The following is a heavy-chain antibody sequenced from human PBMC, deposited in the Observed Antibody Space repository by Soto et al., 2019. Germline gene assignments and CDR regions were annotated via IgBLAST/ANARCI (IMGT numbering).Heavy chain of an antibody. V-gene: IGHV3-23*01. CDR3: AIYIPGVGYYGMDV. D-gene: IGHD2-2*01. CDR1: GFTFSSYA. CDR2: IGESGTPT. Sequence: EVQLLESGGGLVQPGGSLRLSCAASGFTFSSYAMKWVRQAPGKGLEWVSLIGESGTPTYYADSVKVRFTISRDNSGNTLFLEMYSLRAEDTAVYYCAIYIPGVGYYGMDVWGQGTTVTVSS. J-gene: IGHJ6*02.